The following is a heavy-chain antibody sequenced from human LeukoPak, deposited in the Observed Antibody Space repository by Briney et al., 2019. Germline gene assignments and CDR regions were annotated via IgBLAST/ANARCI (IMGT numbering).Heavy chain of an antibody. J-gene: IGHJ6*02. CDR3: ARLCSSSWCFYYYGMDV. D-gene: IGHD6-13*01. CDR2: INAGNGNT. Sequence: ASVKVSCKASGYTFTSYAMHWVRQAPGQRLEWMGWINAGNGNTKYSQKFQGRVTNTRDTSASTAYMELSSLRSEDTAVYYCARLCSSSWCFYYYGMDVWGQGTTVTVSS. V-gene: IGHV1-3*01. CDR1: GYTFTSYA.